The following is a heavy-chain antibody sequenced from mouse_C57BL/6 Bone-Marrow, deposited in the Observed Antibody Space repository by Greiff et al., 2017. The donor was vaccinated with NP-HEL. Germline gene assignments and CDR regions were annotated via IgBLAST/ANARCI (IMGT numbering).Heavy chain of an antibody. D-gene: IGHD2-1*01. Sequence: VQLQESGAELARPGASVKLSCKASGYTFTSYGISWVKQRTGQGLEWIGEIYPRSGNTYYNEKFKGKATLTADKSSSTAYMELRSLTSEDSAVYFCARELYYGNYGYWGQGTTLTVSS. V-gene: IGHV1-81*01. J-gene: IGHJ2*01. CDR1: GYTFTSYG. CDR3: ARELYYGNYGY. CDR2: IYPRSGNT.